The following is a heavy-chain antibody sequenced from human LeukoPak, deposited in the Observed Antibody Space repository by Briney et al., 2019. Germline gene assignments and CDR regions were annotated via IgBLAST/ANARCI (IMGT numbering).Heavy chain of an antibody. D-gene: IGHD3-10*01. CDR3: ARAAPYYRWFDP. CDR1: GFTVSSYS. V-gene: IGHV4-34*01. J-gene: IGHJ5*02. Sequence: GSLRLSCAASGFTVSSYSMNWVRQPPGKGLEWIGEINHSGSTNYNPSLKSRVTISVDTSKNQFSLKLSSVTAADTAVYYCARAAPYYRWFDPWGQGTLVTVSS. CDR2: INHSGST.